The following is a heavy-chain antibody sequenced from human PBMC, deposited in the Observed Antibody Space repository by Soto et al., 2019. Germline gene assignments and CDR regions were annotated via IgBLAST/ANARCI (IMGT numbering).Heavy chain of an antibody. CDR2: INPRVST. V-gene: IGHV4-34*01. D-gene: IGHD2-2*03. CDR3: ARLYGYCISTNCHGYYGMDV. CDR1: GGSFNTYY. Sequence: SETLSLTCGVSGGSFNTYYWSWIRQPPGKGLEWIGEINPRVSTNYNPSLKSRVTISVDTSNNQFSLTMTSVTAADTAIYYCARLYGYCISTNCHGYYGMDVWGQGTTVTVSS. J-gene: IGHJ6*02.